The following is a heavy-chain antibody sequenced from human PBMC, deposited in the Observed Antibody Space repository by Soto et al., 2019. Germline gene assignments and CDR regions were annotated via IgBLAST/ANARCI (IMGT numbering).Heavy chain of an antibody. CDR3: ARDLYYDILTGPFDP. V-gene: IGHV3-11*05. D-gene: IGHD3-9*01. CDR2: ISSSSSYT. CDR1: GFTFSDYY. Sequence: PGGSLRLSCAASGFTFSDYYMSWIRQAPGKGLEWVSYISSSSSYTNYADSVKGRFTISRDNAKNSLYLQMNSLRAEDTAVYYCARDLYYDILTGPFDPWGQGTLVTVSS. J-gene: IGHJ5*02.